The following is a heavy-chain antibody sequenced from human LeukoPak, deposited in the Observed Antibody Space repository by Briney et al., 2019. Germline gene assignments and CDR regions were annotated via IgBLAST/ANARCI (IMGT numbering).Heavy chain of an antibody. CDR2: ITSSAGPT. J-gene: IGHJ4*02. V-gene: IGHV3-11*05. D-gene: IGHD3-16*01. Sequence: PGGSLRLSCAASGFSVSDYYMSWIRQSPGKGLEWISYITSSAGPTKYADSVKGRFTISKDKAKNSVALQMNSLKSEDTAVYYCARERRGNYFAFESWGQGTLVTVSS. CDR3: ARERRGNYFAFES. CDR1: GFSVSDYY.